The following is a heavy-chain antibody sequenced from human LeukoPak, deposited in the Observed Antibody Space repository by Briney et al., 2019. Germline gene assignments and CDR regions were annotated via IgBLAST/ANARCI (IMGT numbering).Heavy chain of an antibody. CDR1: GFTFSNYA. CDR2: ITGSGTNR. J-gene: IGHJ4*02. V-gene: IGHV3-23*01. D-gene: IGHD3-9*01. CDR3: VIWGDYDVLTGYYVPDY. Sequence: GGSLRLSCVASGFTFSNYAMSWVRQAPGKGLEWVSAITGSGTNRYYADSLKGRFTTSRDNSKNTVFLQMNSLRLEDTAIYYCVIWGDYDVLTGYYVPDYWGQGTLVTVAS.